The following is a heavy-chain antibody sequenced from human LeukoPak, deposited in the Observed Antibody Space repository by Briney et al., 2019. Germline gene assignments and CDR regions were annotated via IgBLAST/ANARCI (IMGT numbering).Heavy chain of an antibody. CDR1: GGXFSSSA. Sequence: SVKVSCRTSGGXFSSSAITWVRQAPGQGLEWLGRIIPVLNITTYAQKFQGSVTITADTSTSTVYMELSSLRSEETAVYYCARDQGLTAPPPYGLDVWGQGTTVIVSS. D-gene: IGHD5-18*01. V-gene: IGHV1-69*04. CDR3: ARDQGLTAPPPYGLDV. CDR2: IIPVLNIT. J-gene: IGHJ6*02.